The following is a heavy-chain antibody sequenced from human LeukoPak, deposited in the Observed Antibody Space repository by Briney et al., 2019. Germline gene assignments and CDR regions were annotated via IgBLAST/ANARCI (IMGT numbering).Heavy chain of an antibody. CDR1: GFTFSSYW. Sequence: GGSLRLSCAASGFTFSSYWMTWVRQAPGKGLEWMANIKQDGSEKYYVDSVKGRFTISRDNAKNSLYLQMNSLRAEDTAVYYCAELGITMIGGVWGKGTTVTISS. J-gene: IGHJ6*04. CDR2: IKQDGSEK. V-gene: IGHV3-7*01. D-gene: IGHD3-10*02. CDR3: AELGITMIGGV.